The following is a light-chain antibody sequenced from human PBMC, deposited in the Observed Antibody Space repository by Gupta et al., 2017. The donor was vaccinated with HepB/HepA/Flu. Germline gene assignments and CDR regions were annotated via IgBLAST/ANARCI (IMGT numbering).Light chain of an antibody. J-gene: IGKJ1*01. CDR2: EAS. CDR1: QSVKWNY. CDR3: QQYDASPRT. Sequence: EIVLTQSPGTLSLSPGERATLSCRALQSVKWNYLAWYQQKPGQPPRPLIYEASKRATGIPDRFSGSGSGTDFTLTVSRLEAEDVAVYYCQQYDASPRTFGQGTKVEIK. V-gene: IGKV3-20*01.